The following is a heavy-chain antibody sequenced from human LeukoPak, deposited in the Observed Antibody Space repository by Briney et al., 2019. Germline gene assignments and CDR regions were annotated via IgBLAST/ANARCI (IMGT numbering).Heavy chain of an antibody. D-gene: IGHD2-2*01. CDR3: ARDIVVVPAAIYCFGN. CDR2: INPSGGST. V-gene: IGHV1-46*01. Sequence: ASVKVSCKASGCTFTSYYMHWVRQAPGQGLEWMGIINPSGGSTSYAQKFQGRVTMTRDTSTSTVYMELSSLRSDDTAVYYCARDIVVVPAAIYCFGNWGQGTLVTVSS. CDR1: GCTFTSYY. J-gene: IGHJ4*02.